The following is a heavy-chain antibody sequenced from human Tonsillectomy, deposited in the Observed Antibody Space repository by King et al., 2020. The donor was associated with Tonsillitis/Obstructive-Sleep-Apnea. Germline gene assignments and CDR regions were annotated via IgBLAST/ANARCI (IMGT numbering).Heavy chain of an antibody. CDR2: IIPIFVTA. CDR3: ARSSVGYDILTGPGYYYYYMDV. V-gene: IGHV1-69*01. CDR1: GGTFSSYA. D-gene: IGHD3-9*01. Sequence: QLVQSGAEVKKPGSSVKVSCKASGGTFSSYAISWVRQAPGQGREWMGGIIPIFVTANYAQKFQGRVTITADESTSTAYMELSSLRSEDTAVYYCARSSVGYDILTGPGYYYYYMDVWGKGTTVTVSS. J-gene: IGHJ6*03.